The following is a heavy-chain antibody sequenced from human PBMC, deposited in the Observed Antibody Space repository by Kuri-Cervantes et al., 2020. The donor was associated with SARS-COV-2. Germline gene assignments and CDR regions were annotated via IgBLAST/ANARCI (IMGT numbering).Heavy chain of an antibody. J-gene: IGHJ6*02. V-gene: IGHV3-30-3*01. CDR3: ARDGSGYPTHFYNALDV. D-gene: IGHD3-3*01. CDR1: GFTFSSYA. Sequence: GESLKISCAASGFTFSSYAMHWVRQAPGKGLEWVAVISYDGSNKYYADSVKGRFTISRDNSKDTLYLQMNSLRVEDTAVYYCARDGSGYPTHFYNALDVWGQGTMVTVSS. CDR2: ISYDGSNK.